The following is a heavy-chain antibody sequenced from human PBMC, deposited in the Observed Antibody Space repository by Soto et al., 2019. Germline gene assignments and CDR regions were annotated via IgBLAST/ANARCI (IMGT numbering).Heavy chain of an antibody. J-gene: IGHJ4*02. Sequence: EVQLVESGGGLVKPGGSLRLSCTVLGFTLTNENMNWVRQAPGKGLACVSYISSRSTFINYADSVKGRFTSSRDKDKGVVEIQMNRMGAEDTAVDYCARDPPLSMRVVVGVDDVGGQGTLVTVTS. CDR2: ISSRSTFI. CDR3: ARDPPLSMRVVVGVDDV. D-gene: IGHD3-22*01. V-gene: IGHV3-21*06. CDR1: GFTLTNEN.